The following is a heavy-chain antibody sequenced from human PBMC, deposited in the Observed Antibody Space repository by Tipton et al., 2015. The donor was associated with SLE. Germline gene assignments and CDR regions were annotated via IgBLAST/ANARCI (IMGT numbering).Heavy chain of an antibody. J-gene: IGHJ3*02. CDR2: IKQDGSEK. CDR3: ARDGGGVFAFDI. Sequence: AVSGFTFSSYWMSWVRQAPGKGLEWVANIKQDGSEKYYVDSVKGRFTISRDNAKNSLYLQMNSLRAEDTALYYCARDGGGVFAFDIWGQGTMVTVSS. D-gene: IGHD3-16*01. CDR1: GFTFSSYW. V-gene: IGHV3-7*03.